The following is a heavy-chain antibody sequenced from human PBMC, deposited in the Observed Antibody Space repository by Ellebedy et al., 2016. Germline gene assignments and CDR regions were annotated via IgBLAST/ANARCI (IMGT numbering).Heavy chain of an antibody. V-gene: IGHV4-34*01. Sequence: GSLRLXXVPSGGSLSGYYWSWIRQSPGKGLECIGEIKLGRSPKYNPSLKSRANISVDTSNNHFSLTLNSVTAADTAVYYCARGLSQWTNVRGVLFEDWGQGALVTVSS. D-gene: IGHD3-10*01. CDR1: GGSLSGYY. CDR3: ARGLSQWTNVRGVLFED. J-gene: IGHJ4*01. CDR2: IKLGRSP.